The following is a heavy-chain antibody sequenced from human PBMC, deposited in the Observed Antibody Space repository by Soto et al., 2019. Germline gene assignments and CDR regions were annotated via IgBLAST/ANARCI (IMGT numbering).Heavy chain of an antibody. Sequence: GSLRLSFAASGFTFSSYSMNWVRQAPGKGLEWVSSISSSSSYIYYADSVKGRFTISRDNAKNSLYLQMNSLRAEDTAVYYCARDGNDFWSGYFLLRYYGMDVWGQGTTVTVSS. V-gene: IGHV3-21*01. CDR1: GFTFSSYS. J-gene: IGHJ6*02. CDR3: ARDGNDFWSGYFLLRYYGMDV. CDR2: ISSSSSYI. D-gene: IGHD3-3*01.